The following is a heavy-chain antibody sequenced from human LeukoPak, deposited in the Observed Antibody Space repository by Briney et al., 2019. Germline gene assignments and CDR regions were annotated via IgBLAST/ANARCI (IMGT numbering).Heavy chain of an antibody. V-gene: IGHV1-8*02. CDR3: ARGLNYYPFGFDY. Sequence: GASVKVSCKASGYTFTGYYMHWVRQAPGQGLEWMGWMNPNSGNTGYAQKFQGRVTMTRNTSISTAYMELSSLRSEDTAVYYCARGLNYYPFGFDYWGQGTLVTVSS. CDR1: GYTFTGYY. J-gene: IGHJ4*02. D-gene: IGHD3-10*01. CDR2: MNPNSGNT.